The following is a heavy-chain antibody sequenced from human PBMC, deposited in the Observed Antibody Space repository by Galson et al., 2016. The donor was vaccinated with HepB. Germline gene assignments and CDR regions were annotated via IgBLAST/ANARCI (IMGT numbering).Heavy chain of an antibody. V-gene: IGHV3-74*01. Sequence: SLRLSCAASGFTFNTYWMHWVRQAPGKGLVWVLRINSDGSGTTYADSVKGRFTISRDNAKNTLYLQMNSLRAEDTAVYYCARGRYYAMDVWGQETTVTVSS. CDR1: GFTFNTYW. CDR3: ARGRYYAMDV. J-gene: IGHJ6*02. CDR2: INSDGSGT.